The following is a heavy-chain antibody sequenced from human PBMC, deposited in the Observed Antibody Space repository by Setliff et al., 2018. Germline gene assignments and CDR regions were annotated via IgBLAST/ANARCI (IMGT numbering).Heavy chain of an antibody. D-gene: IGHD3-3*01. Sequence: GASVKVSCKASGYTFTSYDINWVRQATGQGLEWMGWISAYNGNTNYAQKLQGRVTMTTDTSTSTAYMELRSLRSDDTAVYYCASDGQGNYNFWSGSYYYYGMDVWGQGTTVTVSS. CDR3: ASDGQGNYNFWSGSYYYYGMDV. CDR2: ISAYNGNT. J-gene: IGHJ6*02. CDR1: GYTFTSYD. V-gene: IGHV1-18*01.